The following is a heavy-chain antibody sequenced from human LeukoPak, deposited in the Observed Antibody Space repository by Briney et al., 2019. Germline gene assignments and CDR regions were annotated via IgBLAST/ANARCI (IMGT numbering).Heavy chain of an antibody. CDR1: GYTLTELS. Sequence: ASVKVSCKVSGYTLTELSMHWVRQAPGKGLEWMGGFDPEDGETIYAQKFQGRVTTTEDTSTDTAYMELSSLRSEDTAVYYCATIPLDYYDSSGLPSMGDYWGQGTLVTVSS. D-gene: IGHD3-22*01. V-gene: IGHV1-24*01. CDR3: ATIPLDYYDSSGLPSMGDY. J-gene: IGHJ4*02. CDR2: FDPEDGET.